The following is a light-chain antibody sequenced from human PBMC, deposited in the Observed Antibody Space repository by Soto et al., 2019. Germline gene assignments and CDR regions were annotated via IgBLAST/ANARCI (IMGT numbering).Light chain of an antibody. J-gene: IGLJ2*01. CDR1: SSDIGDYNY. Sequence: QSALTQPASVSASPGQSITISCTGTSSDIGDYNYVSWYQQRPGEAPKLILYEVENRPSGISDRFSGSKSGNTASLTISGLRTEDEADYYCTSYTSTDTLVVFGRGTKVTVL. V-gene: IGLV2-14*03. CDR2: EVE. CDR3: TSYTSTDTLVV.